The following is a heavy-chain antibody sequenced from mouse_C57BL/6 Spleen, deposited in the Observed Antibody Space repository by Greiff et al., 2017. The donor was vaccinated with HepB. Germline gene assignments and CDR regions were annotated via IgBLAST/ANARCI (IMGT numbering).Heavy chain of an antibody. Sequence: DVKLVESGGGLVKPGGSLKLSCAASGFTFSDYGMHWVRQAPEKGLEWVAYISSGSSTIYYADTVKGRFTISRDNAKNTLFLQMTSLRSEDTAMYYCARPGYYYGSSYGFAYWGQGTLVTVSA. V-gene: IGHV5-17*01. D-gene: IGHD1-1*01. CDR2: ISSGSSTI. CDR1: GFTFSDYG. CDR3: ARPGYYYGSSYGFAY. J-gene: IGHJ3*01.